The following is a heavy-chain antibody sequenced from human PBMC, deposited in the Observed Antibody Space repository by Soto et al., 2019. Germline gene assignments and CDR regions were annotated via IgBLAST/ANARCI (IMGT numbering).Heavy chain of an antibody. CDR2: IYHSGST. V-gene: IGHV4-31*03. D-gene: IGHD3-22*01. CDR1: GGSVSSGGYY. CDR3: ARGSARYYYDSSGAHAFDV. Sequence: SETLSLTCTVSGGSVSSGGYYWSWIRQHPGKGLEWIGFIYHSGSTHYNPPLKSRVTISLDTSKIQFSLNLSSVTAADTAMYYCARGSARYYYDSSGAHAFDVWGQGTMVTVSS. J-gene: IGHJ3*01.